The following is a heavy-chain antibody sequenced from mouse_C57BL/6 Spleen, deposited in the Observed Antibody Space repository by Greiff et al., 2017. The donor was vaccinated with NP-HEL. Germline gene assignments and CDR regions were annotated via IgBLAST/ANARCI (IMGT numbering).Heavy chain of an antibody. CDR2: IDPETGGT. CDR3: TRSDGDFDY. Sequence: QVQLKQPGAELVRPGASVTLSCKASGYTFTDYEMHWVKQTPVHGLEWIGAIDPETGGTAYNQKFKGKAILTADKSSSTAYMELRSLTSEDSAVYYCTRSDGDFDYWGQGTTLTVSS. V-gene: IGHV1-15*01. CDR1: GYTFTDYE. J-gene: IGHJ2*01.